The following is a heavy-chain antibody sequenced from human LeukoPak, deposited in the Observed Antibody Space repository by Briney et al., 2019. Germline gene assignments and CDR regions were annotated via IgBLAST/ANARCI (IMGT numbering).Heavy chain of an antibody. V-gene: IGHV3-21*01. CDR3: ARSAGGNCFDY. D-gene: IGHD2-8*02. J-gene: IGHJ4*02. CDR2: ISSGTNYI. Sequence: GGSLRLSCAASGFTFDNYNMNWVRQAPGKGLEWVSSISSGTNYIFEADSVKGRFTVTKDTALNSLSLQMNSLRADDTAVYYCARSAGGNCFDYWDQGTLVTVSS. CDR1: GFTFDNYN.